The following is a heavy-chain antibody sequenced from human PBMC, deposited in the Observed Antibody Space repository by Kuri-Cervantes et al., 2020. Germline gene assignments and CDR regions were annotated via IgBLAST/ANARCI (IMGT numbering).Heavy chain of an antibody. D-gene: IGHD6-19*01. J-gene: IGHJ3*02. V-gene: IGHV3-74*01. CDR3: ARAIAVAGAFDI. Sequence: GGSLRLSCAASGFTFSSYAMSWVRQAPGKGLVWVSRINSDGSSTSYADSVKGRFTISRDNAKNTLYLQMNSLRAEDTAVYYCARAIAVAGAFDIWGQGTMVTVSS. CDR2: INSDGSST. CDR1: GFTFSSYA.